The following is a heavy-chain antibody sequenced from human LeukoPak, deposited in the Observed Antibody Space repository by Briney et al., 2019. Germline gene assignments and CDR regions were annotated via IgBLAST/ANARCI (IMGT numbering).Heavy chain of an antibody. Sequence: SETLSLTCTVSGDSINSSSYYWGWIRQPPGKGLEWIGSIYYSGDTYYTPSLKSRVTISLDTSKNQFSLRLSSVTAADTAVYYCARHNGYSFGRQDYWGQGTLVTVSS. CDR1: GDSINSSSYY. V-gene: IGHV4-39*01. CDR2: IYYSGDT. J-gene: IGHJ4*02. CDR3: ARHNGYSFGRQDY. D-gene: IGHD5-18*01.